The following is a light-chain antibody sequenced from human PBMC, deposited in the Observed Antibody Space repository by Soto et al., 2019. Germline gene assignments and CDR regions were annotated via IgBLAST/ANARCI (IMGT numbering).Light chain of an antibody. V-gene: IGKV1-39*01. CDR3: QQTYSTPPT. CDR1: QSITTW. J-gene: IGKJ1*01. CDR2: AAS. Sequence: EIRVSQSPSTVSASMGDSVTITCRASQSITTWLAWYQQRPGKAPKLLIYAASSLQSGVPSRFSGSGSGTDFTLTISSLQPEDFATYYCQQTYSTPPTFAQGTKVAIK.